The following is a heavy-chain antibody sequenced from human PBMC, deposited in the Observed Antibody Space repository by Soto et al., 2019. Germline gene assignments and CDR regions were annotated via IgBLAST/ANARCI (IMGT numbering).Heavy chain of an antibody. Sequence: GGSLRLSCAASGFTFSSYSMNWVRQAPGKGLEWVSYISSSSSTIYYADSVKGRFTISRDNAKNSLYLQMNSLRDEDTAVYYCARDEGTGLRYFDWLLPFDYWGQGTLVTVSS. V-gene: IGHV3-48*02. CDR2: ISSSSSTI. CDR3: ARDEGTGLRYFDWLLPFDY. J-gene: IGHJ4*02. D-gene: IGHD3-9*01. CDR1: GFTFSSYS.